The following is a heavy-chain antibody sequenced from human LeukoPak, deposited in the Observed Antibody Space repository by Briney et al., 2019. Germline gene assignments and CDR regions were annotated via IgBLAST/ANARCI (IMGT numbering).Heavy chain of an antibody. CDR2: IYYSGST. Sequence: SQTLPLTCTVSGGSISSGGYYWSWIRQHPGKGLEWIGYIYYSGSTYYNPSLKSRVTISVDTSKNQFSLKLSSVTAADTAVYYCARVLAYYDILTGSYYYYMDVWGKGTTVTVSS. CDR3: ARVLAYYDILTGSYYYYMDV. CDR1: GGSISSGGYY. V-gene: IGHV4-31*03. D-gene: IGHD3-9*01. J-gene: IGHJ6*03.